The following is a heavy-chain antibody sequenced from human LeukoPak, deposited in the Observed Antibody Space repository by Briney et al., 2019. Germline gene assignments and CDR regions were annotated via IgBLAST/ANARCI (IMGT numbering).Heavy chain of an antibody. J-gene: IGHJ4*02. Sequence: GGSLRLSCAASGFTFTSYSMSWVRQAPAKGLEWVSSITGGGENTYYADSVKGRFTISRDNSKTTLYLQMSSLRAEDTAVFYCAKRMAYYFQYWGQGTLVTVSS. CDR1: GFTFTSYS. D-gene: IGHD5-24*01. V-gene: IGHV3-23*01. CDR3: AKRMAYYFQY. CDR2: ITGGGENT.